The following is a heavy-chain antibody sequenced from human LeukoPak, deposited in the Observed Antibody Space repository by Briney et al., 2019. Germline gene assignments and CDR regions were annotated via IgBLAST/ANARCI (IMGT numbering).Heavy chain of an antibody. J-gene: IGHJ4*02. CDR1: GGSISSYY. CDR3: ARHRYYDSSGYYLDY. CDR2: IYYSGST. D-gene: IGHD3-22*01. V-gene: IGHV4-59*08. Sequence: PSETLSLICTVSGGSISSYYWSWIRQPPGKGLEWIGYIYYSGSTNYNPSLKSRVTISVDTSKNQFSLKLSSVTAADTAVYYCARHRYYDSSGYYLDYWGQGTLVTVSS.